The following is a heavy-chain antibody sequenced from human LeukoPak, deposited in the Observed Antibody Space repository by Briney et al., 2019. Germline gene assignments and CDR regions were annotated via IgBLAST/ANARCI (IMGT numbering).Heavy chain of an antibody. V-gene: IGHV3-74*01. CDR1: GFTFSSYW. D-gene: IGHD3-10*01. CDR3: AILWFGAYPLGY. J-gene: IGHJ4*02. CDR2: INSDGSST. Sequence: GGSLRLSCAASGFTFSSYWMHWVRQAPGKGLVWVSRINSDGSSTSYADSVKGRFTISRDNAKNTLYLQMNSLRAEDTAVYYCAILWFGAYPLGYWGQGTLVTVSS.